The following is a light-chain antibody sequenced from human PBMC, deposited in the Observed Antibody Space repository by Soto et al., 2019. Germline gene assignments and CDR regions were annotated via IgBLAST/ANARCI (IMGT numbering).Light chain of an antibody. Sequence: IQMTQSPSTVSASVGDRVAITCRASQSIGIWLAWYQQKPGKAPRVLIYTASTLLGGVPSRFSGSGSGTEFTLTISSLQPDDFATYYCQQYRDYSLTFGQGTKVEIK. V-gene: IGKV1-5*03. J-gene: IGKJ1*01. CDR2: TAS. CDR3: QQYRDYSLT. CDR1: QSIGIW.